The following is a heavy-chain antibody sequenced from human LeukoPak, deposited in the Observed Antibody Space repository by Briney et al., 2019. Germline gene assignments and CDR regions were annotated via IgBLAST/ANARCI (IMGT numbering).Heavy chain of an antibody. J-gene: IGHJ5*02. D-gene: IGHD6-13*01. CDR3: ARVGGSSWYERPKVVRWFDP. V-gene: IGHV1-69*05. CDR2: IIPIFGTA. CDR1: GGTFSSYA. Sequence: GASVKVSCKASGGTFSSYAISWVRQAPGQGLEWMGGIIPIFGTANYAQKFQGRVTITTDESTSTAYMELSSLRSEDTAVYYCARVGGSSWYERPKVVRWFDPWGQGTLVTVSS.